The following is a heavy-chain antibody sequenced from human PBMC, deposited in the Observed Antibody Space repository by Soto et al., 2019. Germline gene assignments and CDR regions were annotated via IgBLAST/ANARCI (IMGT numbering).Heavy chain of an antibody. V-gene: IGHV3-11*04. CDR3: RTGCSGGSCSFDY. CDR2: ISSSGSTI. Sequence: PGGSVRLSCAASGFTFSDYYMSWIRQAPGKGLEWVSYISSSGSTIYYADSVKGRFTISRDNSKNTLSLQMNSLRAEDTAVYYCRTGCSGGSCSFDYWGQGMLVTVS. CDR1: GFTFSDYY. D-gene: IGHD2-15*01. J-gene: IGHJ4*02.